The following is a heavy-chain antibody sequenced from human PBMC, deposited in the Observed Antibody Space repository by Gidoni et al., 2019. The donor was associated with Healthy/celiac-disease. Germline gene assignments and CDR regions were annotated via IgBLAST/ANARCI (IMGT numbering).Heavy chain of an antibody. Sequence: EVQLVESGGGLVQPGRSLRLSCAASGFTFDDYAMHWVRQAPGKGLEWVSGISWNSGSIGYADSVKGRFTISRDNAKNSLYLQMNSLRAEDTALYYCAKDIRAVAGLFDYWGQGTLVTVSS. J-gene: IGHJ4*02. D-gene: IGHD6-19*01. CDR3: AKDIRAVAGLFDY. V-gene: IGHV3-9*01. CDR2: ISWNSGSI. CDR1: GFTFDDYA.